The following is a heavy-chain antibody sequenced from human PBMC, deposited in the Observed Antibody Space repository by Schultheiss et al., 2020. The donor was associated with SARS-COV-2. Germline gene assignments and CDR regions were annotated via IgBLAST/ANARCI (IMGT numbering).Heavy chain of an antibody. Sequence: SETLSLTCTVSGGSISSYYWSWIRQPAGKGLEWIGRIYTSGSTNYNPSLKSRVTMSVDTSKNQFSLKLSSVTAADTAVYYCARAGGGYCSSTSCYYYYYMDVWGKGTTVTVSS. CDR1: GGSISSYY. CDR3: ARAGGGYCSSTSCYYYYYMDV. D-gene: IGHD2-2*01. V-gene: IGHV4-4*07. J-gene: IGHJ6*03. CDR2: IYTSGST.